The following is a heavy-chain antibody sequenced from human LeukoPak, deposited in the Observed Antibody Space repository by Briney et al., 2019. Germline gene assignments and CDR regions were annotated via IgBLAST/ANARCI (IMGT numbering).Heavy chain of an antibody. D-gene: IGHD5-12*01. CDR1: GGSISSYY. Sequence: SETLSLTCTVPGGSISSYYWSWIRQPAGKGLEWIGRIYTSGSTNHNPSLKSRVTMSVDTSKNQFSLKLSSVTAADTAVYYCAREEGYSGYDYTTIEYNWFDPWGQGTLVTVSS. J-gene: IGHJ5*02. CDR2: IYTSGST. CDR3: AREEGYSGYDYTTIEYNWFDP. V-gene: IGHV4-4*07.